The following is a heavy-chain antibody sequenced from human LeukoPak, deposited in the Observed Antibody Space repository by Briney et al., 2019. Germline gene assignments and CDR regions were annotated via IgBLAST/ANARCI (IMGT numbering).Heavy chain of an antibody. CDR3: AREGGGYYDSSGYYYY. CDR2: IKQDGREK. V-gene: IGHV3-7*01. Sequence: GGSLRVSCAASGFTFSSYWMSWVRQAPGKGLEWVANIKQDGREKYYVDSVKGRFTISRDNAKNSLYMQMNSLRAEGTAVYYWAREGGGYYDSSGYYYYWGQGILVTVSS. D-gene: IGHD3-22*01. J-gene: IGHJ4*02. CDR1: GFTFSSYW.